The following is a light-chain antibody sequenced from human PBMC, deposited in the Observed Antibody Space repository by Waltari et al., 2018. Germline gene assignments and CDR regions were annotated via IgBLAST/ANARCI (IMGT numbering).Light chain of an antibody. CDR3: SSHTTRSTWV. CDR2: DVR. CDR1: TYDIGYYDY. V-gene: IGLV2-14*03. J-gene: IGLJ3*02. Sequence: QSALTQPASVSGSPGQSITISCTGTTYDIGYYDYFSWYQQHLGRAPKLIIYDVRARPSGVSVRFSGSKSGNTASLIISGLQADDEADYYCSSHTTRSTWVFGGGTKLTVL.